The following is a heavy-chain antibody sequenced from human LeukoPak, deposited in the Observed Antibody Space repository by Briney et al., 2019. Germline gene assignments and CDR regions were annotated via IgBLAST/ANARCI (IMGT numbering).Heavy chain of an antibody. CDR3: ARGYAAMVSSFFDY. J-gene: IGHJ4*02. V-gene: IGHV1-46*01. Sequence: GASVTVSCKASGYTFTSYCMHWVRHPPGQGLEWMVIINHSGGSTSYAQKFQGRVTMTRHTYTSIVYMELSSLRSEDTAVYYCARGYAAMVSSFFDYWGQGTLVTVSS. CDR2: INHSGGST. D-gene: IGHD5-18*01. CDR1: GYTFTSYC.